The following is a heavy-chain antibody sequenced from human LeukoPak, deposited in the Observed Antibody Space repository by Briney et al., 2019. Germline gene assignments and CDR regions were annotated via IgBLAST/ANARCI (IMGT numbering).Heavy chain of an antibody. CDR1: GGSISSSSYY. CDR3: ARRIAVGMGGGFDY. Sequence: SETLSLTCTVSGGSISSSSYYWGWIRQPPGKGLEWIGSIYYSGSTYYNPSLKSRVTISVDTSKNQFSLKLSSVTAADTAVYYCARRIAVGMGGGFDYWGQGTLVTVSS. V-gene: IGHV4-39*01. CDR2: IYYSGST. D-gene: IGHD6-19*01. J-gene: IGHJ4*02.